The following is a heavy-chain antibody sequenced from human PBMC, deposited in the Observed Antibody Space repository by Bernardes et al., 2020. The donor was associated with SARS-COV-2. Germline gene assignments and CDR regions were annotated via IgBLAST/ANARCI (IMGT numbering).Heavy chain of an antibody. CDR1: GGSISSSRYY. V-gene: IGHV4-39*01. J-gene: IGHJ6*02. CDR3: ARSGDHLVHYYYGMDV. Sequence: SETLSLTCIVSGGSISSSRYYWGWLRQPPGKGLEWIGSVYYSGSTFYNPSLQSRVTMSVDTSKNQFSLKLSSVTAADTAVYFCARSGDHLVHYYYGMDVWGQGTTVTVSS. D-gene: IGHD2-21*01. CDR2: VYYSGST.